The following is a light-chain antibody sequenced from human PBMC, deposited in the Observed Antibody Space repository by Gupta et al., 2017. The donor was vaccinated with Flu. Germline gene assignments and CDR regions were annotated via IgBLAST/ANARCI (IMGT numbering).Light chain of an antibody. CDR3: QQYGSSPIT. CDR1: QSVSSNY. V-gene: IGKV3-20*01. Sequence: EIVLTQSPGTLSLSPGERATLSCRASQSVSSNYLVWYQQKPGQAPRLLIYGASNRATGISDRFSGSGSGTEFTLTISRLEPEDFAVYYCQQYGSSPITFGRGTXVEIK. J-gene: IGKJ4*01. CDR2: GAS.